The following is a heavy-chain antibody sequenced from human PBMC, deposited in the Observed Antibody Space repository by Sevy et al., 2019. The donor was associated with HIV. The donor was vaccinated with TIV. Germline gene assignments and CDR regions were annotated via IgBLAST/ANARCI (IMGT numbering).Heavy chain of an antibody. CDR2: VNSDGSST. J-gene: IGHJ4*02. Sequence: GGSLRLSYAASGFTFSSYWMLWVRQAPGKGLVWVSRVNSDGSSTSYADSVKGRFTISRDNAKNTLYLQMNSLRTEDTAVYYCARGAAAGTFDYWGQGTLVTVSS. CDR3: ARGAAAGTFDY. CDR1: GFTFSSYW. V-gene: IGHV3-74*01. D-gene: IGHD6-13*01.